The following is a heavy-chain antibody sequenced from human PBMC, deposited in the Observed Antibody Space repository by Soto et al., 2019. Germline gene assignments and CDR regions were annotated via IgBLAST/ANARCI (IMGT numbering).Heavy chain of an antibody. CDR2: FYYNGII. CDR1: DGSIRSVSYY. J-gene: IGHJ4*02. V-gene: IGHV4-39*01. Sequence: PSETLSLTCTVSDGSIRSVSYYWGWIRQPPGKGLEWIGSFYYNGIIHYNPSLKSRVTISVDTSKNLFSLKLSSVTAADTGVYFCARTPYMTFVDYWGQGTQVTVSS. CDR3: ARTPYMTFVDY. D-gene: IGHD3-10*01.